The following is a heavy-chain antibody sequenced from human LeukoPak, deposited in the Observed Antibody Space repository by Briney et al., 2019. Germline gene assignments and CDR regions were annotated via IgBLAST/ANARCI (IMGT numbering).Heavy chain of an antibody. CDR1: GGSISSGSYY. CDR3: ATEWSYGSGSPTFDY. CDR2: IYTSGST. V-gene: IGHV4-61*02. Sequence: PSETLSLTCTVSGGSISSGSYYWSWIRQPAEKGLEWIGRIYTSGSTNYNPSLKSRVTISVDTSKNQFSLKLSSVTAADTAVYYCATEWSYGSGSPTFDYWGQGTLVTVSS. D-gene: IGHD3-10*01. J-gene: IGHJ4*02.